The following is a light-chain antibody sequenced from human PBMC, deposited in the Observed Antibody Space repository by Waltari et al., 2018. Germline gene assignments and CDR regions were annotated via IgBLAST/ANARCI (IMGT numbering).Light chain of an antibody. Sequence: MTQSPATLSVSLGERVTLSCRASHSIGSALAWYQHKPGQAPRLLIYDTTNRATGIPPRFSGRGSGTDFTLTINTLQSEDLALDFWQHYNNWMYSFGQGTKLEIK. CDR1: HSIGSA. CDR2: DTT. J-gene: IGKJ2*01. CDR3: QHYNNWMYS. V-gene: IGKV3-15*01.